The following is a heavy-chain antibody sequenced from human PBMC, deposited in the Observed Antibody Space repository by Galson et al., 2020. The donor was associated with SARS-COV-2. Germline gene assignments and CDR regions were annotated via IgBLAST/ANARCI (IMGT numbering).Heavy chain of an antibody. CDR2: ISDSGGRT. D-gene: IGHD2-8*01. CDR3: AKDLMAIEGNYYYYGMDV. Sequence: GGSLRLSCAASGFPFSTYAMSWVRQAPGKGLEWVSAISDSGGRTYYADSVKGRFTISRDNSKNTMCLQMNSLRAEDTAVYYCAKDLMAIEGNYYYYGMDVWGQGTTVTVSS. V-gene: IGHV3-23*01. J-gene: IGHJ6*02. CDR1: GFPFSTYA.